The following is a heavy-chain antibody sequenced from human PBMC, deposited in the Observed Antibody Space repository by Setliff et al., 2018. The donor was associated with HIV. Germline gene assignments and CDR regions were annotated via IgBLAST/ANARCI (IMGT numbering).Heavy chain of an antibody. V-gene: IGHV1-69-2*01. J-gene: IGHJ6*03. CDR3: ARSRREVVYFYYYMDF. D-gene: IGHD1-26*01. Sequence: VKVSCKVSGYRFRDFYMHWVQQAPGEGLQWMGLVYPEDGQTIYAERFQGRLTITADTSTGTTCMQLSGLRSEDTAVYYCARSRREVVYFYYYMDFWGKGTTVTVS. CDR1: GYRFRDFY. CDR2: VYPEDGQT.